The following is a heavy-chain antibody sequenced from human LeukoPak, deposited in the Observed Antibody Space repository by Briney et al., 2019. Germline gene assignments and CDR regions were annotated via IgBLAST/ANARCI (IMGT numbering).Heavy chain of an antibody. CDR2: ISSSSSYI. CDR1: GFTFSSYS. D-gene: IGHD3-3*01. CDR3: ARDPYYDFWSGYRYYYYMDV. Sequence: GGSLRLSCAASGFTFSSYSMNWVRQAPGKGLEWVSSISSSSSYIYYADSVKGRFTISRDNAKNSLYLQMNSLRAEDTAVYYCARDPYYDFWSGYRYYYYMDVWGKGTTVTVSS. V-gene: IGHV3-21*01. J-gene: IGHJ6*03.